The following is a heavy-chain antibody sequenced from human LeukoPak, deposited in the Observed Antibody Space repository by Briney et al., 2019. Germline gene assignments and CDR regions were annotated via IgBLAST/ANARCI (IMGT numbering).Heavy chain of an antibody. V-gene: IGHV1-2*02. Sequence: GASVKVSCKASGYTFTAYYLRWVRLAPGQGLEWMGWINPDSGDTNYAQKFQGRVTLTRDTSISAAHMELNRLQSDDTAVYYCARDRASISSHNWFDPWGQGTLVTVSS. CDR2: INPDSGDT. CDR3: ARDRASISSHNWFDP. D-gene: IGHD1-26*01. J-gene: IGHJ5*02. CDR1: GYTFTAYY.